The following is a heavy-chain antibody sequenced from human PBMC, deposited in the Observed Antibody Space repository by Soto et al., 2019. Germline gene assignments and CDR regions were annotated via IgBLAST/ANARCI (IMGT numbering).Heavy chain of an antibody. J-gene: IGHJ3*02. CDR2: IIPIFGTA. CDR3: AKATATGGGAFEI. V-gene: IGHV1-69*13. D-gene: IGHD2-8*02. Sequence: SVKVSCKASGGTFSSYAISWVRQAPGQGLEWMGGIIPIFGTANYAQKFQGRVTITADESTSTAYMELSSLRSEDTAVYYCAKATATGGGAFEIYGQGTMVTVSS. CDR1: GGTFSSYA.